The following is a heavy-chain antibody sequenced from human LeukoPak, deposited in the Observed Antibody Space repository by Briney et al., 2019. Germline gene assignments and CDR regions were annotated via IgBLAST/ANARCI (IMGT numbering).Heavy chain of an antibody. CDR1: GYTFTSYY. CDR3: ARDEAGSSGWWNYFDY. CDR2: INPSGGST. V-gene: IGHV1-46*01. Sequence: ASVKVSCKASGYTFTSYYMHWVRQAPGQGLEWMGIINPSGGSTSYAQKFQGRVTMTRDTSTSTVYMELSSLRSEDTAVYYCARDEAGSSGWWNYFDYWGLGTLVTVSS. J-gene: IGHJ4*02. D-gene: IGHD6-19*01.